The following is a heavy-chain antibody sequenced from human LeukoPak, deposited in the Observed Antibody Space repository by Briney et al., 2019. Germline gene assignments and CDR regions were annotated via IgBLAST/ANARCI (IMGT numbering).Heavy chain of an antibody. CDR3: ARVRGYDSSGYLFGY. V-gene: IGHV4-39*07. CDR1: GGSISSSSYY. Sequence: SETLSLTCAVSGGSISSSSYYWGWIRQPPGKGLEWIGSIYYSGSTYYNPSLKSRVTISVDTSKNQFSLKLSSVTAADTAVYYCARVRGYDSSGYLFGYWGQGTLVTVSS. D-gene: IGHD3-22*01. CDR2: IYYSGST. J-gene: IGHJ4*02.